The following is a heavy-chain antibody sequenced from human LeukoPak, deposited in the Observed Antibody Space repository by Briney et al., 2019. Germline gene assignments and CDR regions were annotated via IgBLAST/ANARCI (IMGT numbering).Heavy chain of an antibody. CDR2: IYYSGST. J-gene: IGHJ1*01. CDR1: GGSISSGDYY. D-gene: IGHD6-19*01. V-gene: IGHV4-30-4*08. Sequence: SQTVSLTCTVSGGSISSGDYYWSWIRQPPGKVMEWVGYIYYSGSTYYNPSLKSRVTISVDTSKNQFSLKLSCVTAADTEVFCWARFDHSPGGLVDHGGRNTLVTVSS. CDR3: ARFDHSPGGLVDH.